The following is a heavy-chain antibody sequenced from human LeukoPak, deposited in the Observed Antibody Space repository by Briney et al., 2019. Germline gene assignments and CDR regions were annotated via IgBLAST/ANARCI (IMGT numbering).Heavy chain of an antibody. CDR3: ARGMDTAMVTFYYYYYMDV. Sequence: PGGSLRLSCAASGFTFSDYYMSWIRQAPWKGLEWVSYISSSGSTIYYADSVKGRFTISRDNAKNSLYLQMNSLRAEDTAVYYCARGMDTAMVTFYYYYYMDVWGKGTTVTISS. J-gene: IGHJ6*03. V-gene: IGHV3-11*01. D-gene: IGHD5-18*01. CDR2: ISSSGSTI. CDR1: GFTFSDYY.